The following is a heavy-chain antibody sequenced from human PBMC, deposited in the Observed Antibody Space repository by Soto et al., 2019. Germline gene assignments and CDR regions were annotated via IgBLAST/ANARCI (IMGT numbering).Heavy chain of an antibody. V-gene: IGHV4-31*03. J-gene: IGHJ4*02. CDR3: ARHHDYGDLANPQYYYFDY. CDR1: GGSISSGGYY. Sequence: SETLSLTCTVSGGSISSGGYYWSWIRQHPGKGLEWIGYIYYSGSTYYNPSLKSRVTISVDTSKNQFSLKLSSVTAADTAVYYCARHHDYGDLANPQYYYFDYWGQGTLVTVSS. D-gene: IGHD4-17*01. CDR2: IYYSGST.